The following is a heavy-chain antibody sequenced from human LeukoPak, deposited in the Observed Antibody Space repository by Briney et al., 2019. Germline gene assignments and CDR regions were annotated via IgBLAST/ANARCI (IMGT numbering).Heavy chain of an antibody. J-gene: IGHJ4*02. V-gene: IGHV4-39*07. CDR3: ARLVATTLSFDY. CDR1: GGSISSSSYY. D-gene: IGHD5-12*01. Sequence: SETLSLTCTVSGGSISSSSYYWGWIRQLPGKGLEWIGSIYYSGSTYYNPSLKSRVTISVDTSKNQFSLKLSSVTAADTAVYYCARLVATTLSFDYWGQGTLVTVSS. CDR2: IYYSGST.